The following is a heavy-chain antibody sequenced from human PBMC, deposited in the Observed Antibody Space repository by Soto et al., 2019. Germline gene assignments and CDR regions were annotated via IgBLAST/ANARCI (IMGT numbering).Heavy chain of an antibody. CDR1: GFTFSSYW. J-gene: IGHJ3*02. V-gene: IGHV3-74*01. CDR2: INSDGSST. Sequence: GGSLRLSCAASGFTFSSYWMHWVRQAPGKGLVWVSRINSDGSSTSYVDSVKGRFTISRDNAKNALYLQMNSLRAEDTAVYSCARVRGGSCSGVTCYGAFDIWGQGTMVTVSS. D-gene: IGHD2-15*01. CDR3: ARVRGGSCSGVTCYGAFDI.